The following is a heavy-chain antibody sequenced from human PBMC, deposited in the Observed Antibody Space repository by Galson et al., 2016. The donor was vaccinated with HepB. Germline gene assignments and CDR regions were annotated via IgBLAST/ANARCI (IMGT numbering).Heavy chain of an antibody. V-gene: IGHV3-11*04. D-gene: IGHD6-6*01. CDR1: GFTFSDYY. CDR3: ARDPSASDYFLGWFDP. Sequence: SLRLSCAASGFTFSDYYMSWLRQVPGKGLEWISYIGTGVSTMKYADSVKGRFTISRDNAKNSLYLHMTSLRAEDTAMYYCARDPSASDYFLGWFDPWGQGTLVTVSS. CDR2: IGTGVSTM. J-gene: IGHJ5*02.